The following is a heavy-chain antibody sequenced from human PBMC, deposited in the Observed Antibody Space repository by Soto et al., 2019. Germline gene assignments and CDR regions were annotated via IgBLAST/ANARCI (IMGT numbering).Heavy chain of an antibody. CDR2: IKQDGSEK. CDR1: GFTFTSYW. J-gene: IGHJ3*02. CDR3: ATHHGAQDALDI. D-gene: IGHD4-17*01. V-gene: IGHV3-7*01. Sequence: GSLRLSCAASGFTFTSYWMSWVRQAPGKGLEWVANIKQDGSEKFYVASVKGRFTISRDNAKNSLYLQMNSLRAEDTAVYYCATHHGAQDALDIRGQGTMVTVSS.